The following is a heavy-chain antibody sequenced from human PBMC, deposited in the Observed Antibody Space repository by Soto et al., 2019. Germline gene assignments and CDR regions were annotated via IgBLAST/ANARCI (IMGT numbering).Heavy chain of an antibody. D-gene: IGHD6-19*01. CDR3: AREREGTGWPLDPFDI. CDR1: GFTFSSYW. Sequence: GGSLRLSCAASGFTFSSYWMHWVRQAPGKGLVWVSRVNSDGRSTTYADSVKGRFTISRDNAKNTLYLQMNSLRAEDTAVYYCAREREGTGWPLDPFDIWGQGTMVTVSS. J-gene: IGHJ3*02. CDR2: VNSDGRST. V-gene: IGHV3-74*01.